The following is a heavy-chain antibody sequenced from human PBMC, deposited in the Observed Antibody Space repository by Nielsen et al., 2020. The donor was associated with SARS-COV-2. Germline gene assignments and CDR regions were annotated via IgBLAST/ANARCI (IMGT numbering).Heavy chain of an antibody. CDR2: IYYSGST. Sequence: SETLSLTCTVSGGSISSSSYYWGWIRQPPGKGLEWIGSIYYSGSTYYNPSLKSRVTISVDTSKNQFSLKLSSVTVADTAVYYCARHEGWYEQGGFDYWGQGTLVTVSS. CDR1: GGSISSSSYY. D-gene: IGHD2-15*01. V-gene: IGHV4-39*01. CDR3: ARHEGWYEQGGFDY. J-gene: IGHJ4*02.